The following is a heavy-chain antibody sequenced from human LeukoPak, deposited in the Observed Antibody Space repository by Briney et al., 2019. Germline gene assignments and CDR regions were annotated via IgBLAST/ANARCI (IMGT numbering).Heavy chain of an antibody. D-gene: IGHD4-17*01. J-gene: IGHJ4*02. CDR2: IHYSGST. CDR1: GDSISSYY. V-gene: IGHV4-59*01. CDR3: ARSGIYGDYGIYFDY. Sequence: SETLSPTCSVSGDSISSYYWSWIRQPPGKGLEWIGYIHYSGSTKYNPSLKSRVTISADTSKKQFSLKLSSVTAADTAVYYCARSGIYGDYGIYFDYWGQGTLVTVSS.